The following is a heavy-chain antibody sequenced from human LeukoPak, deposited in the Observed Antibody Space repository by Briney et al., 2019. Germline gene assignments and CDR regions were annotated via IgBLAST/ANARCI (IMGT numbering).Heavy chain of an antibody. J-gene: IGHJ3*02. CDR1: GFTFSSYG. CDR3: AKDFVPQYSYGYAGMAFDI. V-gene: IGHV3-30*18. CDR2: ISYDGSNK. D-gene: IGHD5-18*01. Sequence: PGGSLRLSCAASGFTFSSYGMHWVRQAPGKGLEWVAVISYDGSNKYYADSVKGRFPISRDNSKNTLYLQMNSLRAEDTAVYYCAKDFVPQYSYGYAGMAFDIWGQGTMVTVSS.